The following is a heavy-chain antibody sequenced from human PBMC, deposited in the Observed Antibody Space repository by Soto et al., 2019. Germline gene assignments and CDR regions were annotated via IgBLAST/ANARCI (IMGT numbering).Heavy chain of an antibody. CDR1: GYTFTSYG. Sequence: QVQLVQSGAEVKKPGASVKVSCKASGYTFTSYGISWVRQAPGQGLEWMGWISAYNGNTNYAQKLQGRVTMTTDTSTSTAYMELRSLRSDDTALYSCARVMYYYDSPPLSAAGWFDPWGQGTLVTVSS. J-gene: IGHJ5*02. CDR2: ISAYNGNT. V-gene: IGHV1-18*01. D-gene: IGHD3-22*01. CDR3: ARVMYYYDSPPLSAAGWFDP.